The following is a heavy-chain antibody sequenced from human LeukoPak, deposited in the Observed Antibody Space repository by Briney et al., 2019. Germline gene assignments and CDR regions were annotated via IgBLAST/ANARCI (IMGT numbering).Heavy chain of an antibody. J-gene: IGHJ3*02. CDR1: GYTFTGYY. D-gene: IGHD2-2*01. CDR2: INPNSGGT. CDR3: ARDCSSTSCADAFDI. Sequence: GASVKVSCKASGYTFTGYYMHWVRQAPGQGLEWMGRINPNSGGTNYARKFQGRVTMTRDTSISTAYMELSRLRSDDTAVYYCARDCSSTSCADAFDIWGQGTMVTVSS. V-gene: IGHV1-2*06.